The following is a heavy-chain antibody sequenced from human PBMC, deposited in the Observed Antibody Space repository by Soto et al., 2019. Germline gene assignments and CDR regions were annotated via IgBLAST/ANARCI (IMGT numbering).Heavy chain of an antibody. CDR1: GYTFTEYD. V-gene: IGHV1-18*01. D-gene: IGHD4-17*01. Sequence: QVQLVQSGAEVRKPGASVKVSCKASGYTFTEYDISWVRQAPGQGLEWMGWISVDNDNRHYAEKVQGRVTLTIDKSTSTAYMEMRSLISDDTAIYYCARYRGDPYWYFDLWGRGTLVTVSS. CDR3: ARYRGDPYWYFDL. J-gene: IGHJ2*01. CDR2: ISVDNDNR.